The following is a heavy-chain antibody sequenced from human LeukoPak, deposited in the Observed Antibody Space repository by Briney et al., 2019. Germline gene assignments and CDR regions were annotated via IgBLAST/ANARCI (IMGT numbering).Heavy chain of an antibody. D-gene: IGHD3-10*01. Sequence: SETLSLTCTVSGGSISSYYWGWIRQPPGKGLEWIGSIYYSGSTYYNPSLKSRVTISVDTSKNQFSLKLSSVTAADTAVYYCARVKYYYGSGSYYPVDYWGQGTLVTVSS. CDR3: ARVKYYYGSGSYYPVDY. J-gene: IGHJ4*02. CDR1: GGSISSYY. V-gene: IGHV4-39*07. CDR2: IYYSGST.